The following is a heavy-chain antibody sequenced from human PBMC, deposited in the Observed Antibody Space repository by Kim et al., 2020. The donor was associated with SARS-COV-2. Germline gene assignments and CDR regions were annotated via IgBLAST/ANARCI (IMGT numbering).Heavy chain of an antibody. Sequence: GGSLRLSCAASGFTFSTYDMHWVRQATGKGLEWVSGIEIVGDTYYAGSVKGRFTLSRENAKNSLYLQMNSLRAGDTAVYYCARRASGSPALDFWGQGTLVTVSS. D-gene: IGHD1-26*01. CDR3: ARRASGSPALDF. CDR1: GFTFSTYD. J-gene: IGHJ4*02. CDR2: IEIVGDT. V-gene: IGHV3-13*04.